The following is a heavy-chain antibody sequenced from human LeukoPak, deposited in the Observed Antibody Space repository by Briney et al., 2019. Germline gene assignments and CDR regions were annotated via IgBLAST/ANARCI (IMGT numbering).Heavy chain of an antibody. D-gene: IGHD2-15*01. J-gene: IGHJ4*02. CDR3: ARAFGYCSGGSCYSDY. V-gene: IGHV3-21*01. CDR2: ISSSSSYI. Sequence: GGSLRLSCVVSGFTFSSYSMNWVRLAPGKGLEWVSSISSSSSYIYYADSVKGRFTISRDNAKNSLYLQMNSLRAEDTAVYYCARAFGYCSGGSCYSDYWGQGTLVTVSS. CDR1: GFTFSSYS.